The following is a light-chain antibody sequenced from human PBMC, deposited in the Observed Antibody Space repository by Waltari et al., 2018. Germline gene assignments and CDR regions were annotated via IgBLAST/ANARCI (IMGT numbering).Light chain of an antibody. CDR1: QSISSY. J-gene: IGKJ2*01. CDR2: AAS. Sequence: DIQMTQSPSSLSASVGASGTIPCRASQSISSYLNWYQQKPGKAPKLLIYAASSLQSGVPSRFSGSGSGTDFTLTISSLQPEDFATYYCQQSYSTPPYTFGQGTKLEIK. V-gene: IGKV1-39*01. CDR3: QQSYSTPPYT.